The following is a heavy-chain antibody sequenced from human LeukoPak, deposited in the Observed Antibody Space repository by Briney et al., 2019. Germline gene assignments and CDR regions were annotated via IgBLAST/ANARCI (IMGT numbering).Heavy chain of an antibody. J-gene: IGHJ4*02. CDR2: INSDGSST. CDR3: ARTYCSSTSCYQPPPFDY. V-gene: IGHV3-74*01. Sequence: GGSLRLSCAASGFTFDDYAMPWVRQAPGKGLVWVSRINSDGSSTSYADSVKGRFTISRDNAKNTLYLQMNSLRAEDTAVYYCARTYCSSTSCYQPPPFDYWGQGTLVTVSS. CDR1: GFTFDDYA. D-gene: IGHD2-2*01.